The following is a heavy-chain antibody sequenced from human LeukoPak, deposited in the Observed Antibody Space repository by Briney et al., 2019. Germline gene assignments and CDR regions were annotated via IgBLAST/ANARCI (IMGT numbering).Heavy chain of an antibody. Sequence: GESLKISCKGSGYSFTSYWLGWVRQMPGKGLEWMGIIYPGDSDTRYSPSFQGQVTISADKSISTAYLQWSSLKASDTAMYYCARLRDYGSGSYYTGGNAFDIWGQGTMVTVSS. CDR3: ARLRDYGSGSYYTGGNAFDI. CDR2: IYPGDSDT. J-gene: IGHJ3*02. CDR1: GYSFTSYW. V-gene: IGHV5-51*01. D-gene: IGHD3-10*01.